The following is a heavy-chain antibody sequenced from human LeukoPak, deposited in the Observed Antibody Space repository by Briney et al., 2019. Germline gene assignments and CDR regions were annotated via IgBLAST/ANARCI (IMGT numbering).Heavy chain of an antibody. V-gene: IGHV4-4*07. J-gene: IGHJ6*03. CDR3: AREVDGSYSYYYYYYMDV. D-gene: IGHD1-26*01. Sequence: PSETLSLTCAVYGGSFSGYYWSWIRQPAGKGLEWIGRIYTSGSTNYNPSLKSRVTMSVDTSKNQFSLKLSSVTAADTAVYYCAREVDGSYSYYYYYYMDVWGKGTTVTISS. CDR1: GGSFSGYY. CDR2: IYTSGST.